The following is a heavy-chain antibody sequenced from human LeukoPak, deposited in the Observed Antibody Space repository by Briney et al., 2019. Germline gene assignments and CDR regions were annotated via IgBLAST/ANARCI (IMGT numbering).Heavy chain of an antibody. J-gene: IGHJ6*03. Sequence: GASVKVSCKASGYTFTSYYMHWVRQAPGQGLEWMGIINPSGGSTSYAQKFQGRVTMTRDTSTSTVYMELSSLRSEDTAVYYYARAGGFGEFGNYYYYMDVWGKGTTVTISS. CDR1: GYTFTSYY. D-gene: IGHD3-10*01. CDR3: ARAGGFGEFGNYYYYMDV. V-gene: IGHV1-46*01. CDR2: INPSGGST.